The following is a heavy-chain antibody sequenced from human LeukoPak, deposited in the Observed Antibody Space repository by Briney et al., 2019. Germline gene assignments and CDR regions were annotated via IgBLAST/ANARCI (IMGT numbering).Heavy chain of an antibody. Sequence: GGTLRLSCAASGFTFSGYAMTWIRQAPGKGLEWVSSISGSGGSTYYADSVKGRFTISRDNSRNMLFLQMNSLRAEDTAIYYCARAITPRVRGSPIWFDPWGQGTLVTVSS. D-gene: IGHD3-10*01. V-gene: IGHV3-23*01. CDR1: GFTFSGYA. CDR2: ISGSGGST. CDR3: ARAITPRVRGSPIWFDP. J-gene: IGHJ5*02.